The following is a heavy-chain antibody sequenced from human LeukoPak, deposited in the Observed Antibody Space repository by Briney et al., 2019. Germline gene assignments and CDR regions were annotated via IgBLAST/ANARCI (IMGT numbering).Heavy chain of an antibody. CDR2: ISWNSGSM. D-gene: IGHD2-21*02. Sequence: GRSLRLSCAASGFTFDDYAMHWVRQAPGKGLEWVSGISWNSGSMGYADSVKGRFTISRDNSKDTLFLQMHSLRPGDTAVYYCVREDTPATANYWGQGTLVTISS. J-gene: IGHJ4*02. CDR1: GFTFDDYA. V-gene: IGHV3-9*01. CDR3: VREDTPATANY.